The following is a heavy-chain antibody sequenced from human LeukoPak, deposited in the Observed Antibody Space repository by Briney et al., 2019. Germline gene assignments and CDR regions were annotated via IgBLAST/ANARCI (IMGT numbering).Heavy chain of an antibody. V-gene: IGHV3-7*01. Sequence: GGSLRLSCAASEFTFSSYWMSWVRQAPGKGLEWVANIKQDGGEKYYLDSVKGRFTVSRDNAKNSLYLQMNSLRAEDTAVYYCARVGARQILEYWGQGALVTVSS. CDR2: IKQDGGEK. D-gene: IGHD4-17*01. CDR1: EFTFSSYW. CDR3: ARVGARQILEY. J-gene: IGHJ4*02.